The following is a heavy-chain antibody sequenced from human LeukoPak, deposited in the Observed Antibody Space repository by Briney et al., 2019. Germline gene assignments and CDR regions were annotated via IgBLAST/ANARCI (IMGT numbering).Heavy chain of an antibody. CDR2: MSFDVNNK. CDR3: ARGFCTSSSCYNDY. CDR1: GFTFSSYA. V-gene: IGHV3-30*04. J-gene: IGHJ4*02. D-gene: IGHD2-2*02. Sequence: GRSLRLSCATSGFTFSSYAFHWVRQAPGKGLEWVATMSFDVNNKYYADSVWGRFTISRDNSKNTLYLQMNSLRAEDTAVYSCARGFCTSSSCYNDYWGQGTLVTVSS.